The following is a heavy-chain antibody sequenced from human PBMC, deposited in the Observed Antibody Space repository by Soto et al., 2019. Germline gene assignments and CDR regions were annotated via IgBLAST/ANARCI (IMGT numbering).Heavy chain of an antibody. D-gene: IGHD4-17*01. J-gene: IGHJ4*02. CDR3: ARGSAYSDYDLEY. CDR1: GFTFISYA. CDR2: VSGTGGSA. V-gene: IGHV3-23*01. Sequence: PGGSLRLSCAAYGFTFISYAMTWVRQAPGKGLEWVSGVSGTGGSAYYADSVKGRFTISRDKSTNTLYLHMNSLRAEDTAVYYCARGSAYSDYDLEYWGQGALVTVSS.